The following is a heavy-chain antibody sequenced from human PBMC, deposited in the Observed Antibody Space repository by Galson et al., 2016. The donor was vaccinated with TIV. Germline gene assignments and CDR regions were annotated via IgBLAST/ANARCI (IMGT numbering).Heavy chain of an antibody. D-gene: IGHD2-2*02. CDR2: INNEGNI. V-gene: IGHV3-74*01. J-gene: IGHJ6*02. CDR3: AKDTRRGCDNANCYIYNFYFYGLDV. CDR1: GFIFRSHW. Sequence: LRLSCAASGFIFRSHWMHWVRQAPGKGLVWVSRINNEGNIGYADSVKGRFTISRDNAKNSLYLQMNSLRAEDTALYYCAKDTRRGCDNANCYIYNFYFYGLDVWGRGTTVTVSS.